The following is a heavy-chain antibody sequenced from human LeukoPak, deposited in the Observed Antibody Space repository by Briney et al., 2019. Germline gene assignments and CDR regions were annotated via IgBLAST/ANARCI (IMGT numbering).Heavy chain of an antibody. J-gene: IGHJ3*02. Sequence: SGTLSLTCDVSGVSISSNRWSWVRQPPGKGLEWIGEIYHSGSTNYNPSLKGRVTISVYRSKNQFSLTLTSVTAADTAVYYCAREELGYCSSTSCSDVFDIWGQGTMVTVSS. D-gene: IGHD2-2*01. CDR1: GVSISSNR. CDR2: IYHSGST. V-gene: IGHV4-4*02. CDR3: AREELGYCSSTSCSDVFDI.